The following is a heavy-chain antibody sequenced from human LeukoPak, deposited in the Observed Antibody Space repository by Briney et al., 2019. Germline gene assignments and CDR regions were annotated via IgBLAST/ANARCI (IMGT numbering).Heavy chain of an antibody. V-gene: IGHV3-30*02. J-gene: IGHJ4*02. CDR3: AKDLRYYSYELDRSHSKTAFDY. CDR2: IRYDGSNK. D-gene: IGHD5-18*01. Sequence: PGGSLRLSCAASGFTFSSYEMNWVRQAPGKGLEWVAFIRYDGSNKYYADSVKGRFTISRDNSKNTLYLQMNSLRAEDTAVYYCAKDLRYYSYELDRSHSKTAFDYWGQGTLVTVSS. CDR1: GFTFSSYE.